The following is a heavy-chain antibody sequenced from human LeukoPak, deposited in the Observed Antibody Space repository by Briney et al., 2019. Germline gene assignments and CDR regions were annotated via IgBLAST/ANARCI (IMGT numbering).Heavy chain of an antibody. D-gene: IGHD3-10*01. CDR2: IYYSGST. V-gene: IGHV4-59*08. CDR1: GGSISSYY. CDR3: ARRPSELIWFGEGAFDI. Sequence: SETLSLTCTVSGGSISSYYWSWIRQPPGKGLEWIGYIYYSGSTNYNPSLKSRVAISVDTSKNQFSLKLSSVTAADTAVYYCARRPSELIWFGEGAFDIWGQGTMVTVSS. J-gene: IGHJ3*02.